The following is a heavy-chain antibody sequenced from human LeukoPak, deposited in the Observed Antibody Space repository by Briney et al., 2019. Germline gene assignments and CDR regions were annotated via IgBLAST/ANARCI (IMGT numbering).Heavy chain of an antibody. J-gene: IGHJ3*01. V-gene: IGHV4-4*07. CDR2: LHASEST. D-gene: IGHD3-22*01. CDR1: CAHISNYY. Sequence: SDTLSLTCTVSCAHISNYYWTCVPQSAAQALECMGRLHASESTIYNPPLKSRVPISIHTSKDQLSLTLTSVTAADSAVYYCGSRSSGAAFDVWGEGRVVTVSS. CDR3: GSRSSGAAFDV.